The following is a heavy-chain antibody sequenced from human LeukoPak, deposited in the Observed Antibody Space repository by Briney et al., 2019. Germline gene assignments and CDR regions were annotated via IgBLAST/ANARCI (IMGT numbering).Heavy chain of an antibody. D-gene: IGHD3-22*01. CDR2: ISAYNGNT. V-gene: IGHV1-18*01. CDR1: GYTFTSYG. J-gene: IGHJ4*02. Sequence: ASVKVSCKASGYTFTSYGISWVRQAPGQGLEWMGWISAYNGNTNYAQKLQGRVTMTTDTSTSTAYMELRSLRSDDTAVYYRAREPYYYDSSGYYDYWGQGTLVTVSS. CDR3: AREPYYYDSSGYYDY.